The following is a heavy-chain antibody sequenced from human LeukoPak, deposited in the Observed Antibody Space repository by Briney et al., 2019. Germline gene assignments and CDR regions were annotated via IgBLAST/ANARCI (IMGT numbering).Heavy chain of an antibody. J-gene: IGHJ6*02. V-gene: IGHV3-53*01. Sequence: GGSLRLSCAASGFTVSSNYMSWVRQAPGKGLEWVSVIYSGGSTYYADSVKGRFTISRDDSKNTLYLQMNSLRAEDTAVYYCAREPSISSGWYNPYYYGMDVWGQGTTVTVSS. D-gene: IGHD6-19*01. CDR3: AREPSISSGWYNPYYYGMDV. CDR2: IYSGGST. CDR1: GFTVSSNY.